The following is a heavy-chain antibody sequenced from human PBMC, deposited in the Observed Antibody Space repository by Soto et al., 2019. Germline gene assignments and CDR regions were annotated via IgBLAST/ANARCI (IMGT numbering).Heavy chain of an antibody. CDR1: GGSISSSNW. CDR2: IYHSGST. CDR3: ARVGVASSGWYSFDY. D-gene: IGHD6-19*01. V-gene: IGHV4-4*02. J-gene: IGHJ4*02. Sequence: TSETLSLTCAVSGGSISSSNWWSWVRQPPGKGLEWIGEIYHSGSTNYNPSLKSRVTISVDKSKNQFSLKLSSVTAADTAVYYCARVGVASSGWYSFDYWGQGTLVTVSS.